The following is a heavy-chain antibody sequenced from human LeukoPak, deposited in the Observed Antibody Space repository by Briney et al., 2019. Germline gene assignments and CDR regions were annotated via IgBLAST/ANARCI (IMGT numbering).Heavy chain of an antibody. CDR3: AIDPLDDLWSGYYGPHLDY. D-gene: IGHD3-3*01. J-gene: IGHJ4*02. Sequence: AETLSLTCAVYGGSFSGYYWSWIRQPPGKGLEWIGEINHSGSTNYNPSLKSRVTRSVDTSKNQFSQKLSSVTAAHTAVYYCAIDPLDDLWSGYYGPHLDYWGQGTLVTVSS. CDR1: GGSFSGYY. V-gene: IGHV4-34*01. CDR2: INHSGST.